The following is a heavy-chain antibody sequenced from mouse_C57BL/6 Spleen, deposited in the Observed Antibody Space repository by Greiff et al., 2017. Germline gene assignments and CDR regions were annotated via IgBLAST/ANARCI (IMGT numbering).Heavy chain of an antibody. Sequence: VQLQQSGAELVKPGASVKLSCKASGYTFTSYGMHWVKQRPGQGLEWIGRIYPRGGGTKYNEKFKGKATLTVDKSSSTAYMQLRSLTSEDSAVYFCASLDRSGPMECWGPGISVTV. CDR3: ASLDRSGPMEC. V-gene: IGHV1-85*01. CDR2: IYPRGGGT. CDR1: GYTFTSYG. D-gene: IGHD3-2*02. J-gene: IGHJ4*01.